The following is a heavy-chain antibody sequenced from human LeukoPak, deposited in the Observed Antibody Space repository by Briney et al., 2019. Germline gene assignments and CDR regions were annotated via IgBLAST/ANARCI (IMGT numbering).Heavy chain of an antibody. V-gene: IGHV3-49*04. Sequence: PGRSLRLSCTASGFTFGDYAMSWVRQAPGKGLEWVGFIRSKAYGGTTEYAASVKGRFTISRDDSKSIAYLQMNSLKTEDTAVYYCTRGITIFGVVKYYYFDYWGQGTLVTVSS. D-gene: IGHD3-3*01. CDR1: GFTFGDYA. CDR3: TRGITIFGVVKYYYFDY. CDR2: IRSKAYGGTT. J-gene: IGHJ4*02.